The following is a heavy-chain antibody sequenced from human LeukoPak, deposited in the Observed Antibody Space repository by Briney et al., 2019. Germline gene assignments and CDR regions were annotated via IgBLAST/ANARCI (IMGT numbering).Heavy chain of an antibody. CDR3: ARHSSGWYGYYYYYMDV. CDR1: GGSISSYY. J-gene: IGHJ6*03. D-gene: IGHD6-19*01. V-gene: IGHV4-59*08. Sequence: SETLSLTCTVSGGSISSYYWSWIRQPPGKGLEWIGYIYYSGSTNYNPSLKSRVTISVDTCKNQFSLKLSSVTAADTAVYYCARHSSGWYGYYYYYMDVWGKGTTVTVSS. CDR2: IYYSGST.